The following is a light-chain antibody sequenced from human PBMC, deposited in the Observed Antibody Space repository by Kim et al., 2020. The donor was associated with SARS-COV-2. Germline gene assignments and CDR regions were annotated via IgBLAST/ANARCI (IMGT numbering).Light chain of an antibody. CDR2: AAS. Sequence: ASVGDRVTITCRASQGISSYLAWYQQKPGKAPNLLIYAASTLESGVPSRFSGSGSGTDFTLTISSLQPEDFATYYCQQLNSYPITFGQGTRLEIK. J-gene: IGKJ5*01. V-gene: IGKV1-9*01. CDR3: QQLNSYPIT. CDR1: QGISSY.